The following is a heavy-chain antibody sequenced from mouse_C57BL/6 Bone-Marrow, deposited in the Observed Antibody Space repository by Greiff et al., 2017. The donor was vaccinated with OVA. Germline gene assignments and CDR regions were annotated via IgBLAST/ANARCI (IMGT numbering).Heavy chain of an antibody. D-gene: IGHD2-1*01. Sequence: EVMLVESGGGLVQPGGFTFTDYYMSWVRQPPGKALEWLGFIRNNANGYTTEYSASVKGRFTISRDNSQSILYLQMNALRAEDSATYYCARYMGGNYIYWYFDVWDTGTTVTVSS. CDR2: IRNNANGYTT. CDR3: ARYMGGNYIYWYFDV. J-gene: IGHJ1*03. V-gene: IGHV7-3*01. CDR1: FTFTDYY.